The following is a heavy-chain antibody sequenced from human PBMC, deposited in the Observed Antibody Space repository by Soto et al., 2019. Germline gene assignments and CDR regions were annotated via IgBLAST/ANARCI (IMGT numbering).Heavy chain of an antibody. J-gene: IGHJ6*02. CDR2: IHPRDSDT. Sequence: LGESLKISCKGSEYSFSSHWTGWVRQMPGKGLEWMGIIHPRDSDTRYSPSFHGQVTISADKSISTAYLQWSSLKASDTAMYYCARTRTFSLGFYYYGMDVWGQGTMVTVSS. D-gene: IGHD3-3*02. CDR1: EYSFSSHW. CDR3: ARTRTFSLGFYYYGMDV. V-gene: IGHV5-51*01.